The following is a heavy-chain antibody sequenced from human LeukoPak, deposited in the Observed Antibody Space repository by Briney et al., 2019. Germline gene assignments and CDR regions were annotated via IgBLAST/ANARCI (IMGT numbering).Heavy chain of an antibody. CDR2: INPKGGST. D-gene: IGHD6-13*01. CDR3: LKGEGVATAGDY. Sequence: PGGSLRLSCSASGFTFSGYSMHWVRQTPGKGLEYVSGINPKGGSTYSADSAKVRFTFSRDSSKNNLYLQLSSLRPDATDAYYCLKGEGVATAGDYWGQGTLVTVSS. V-gene: IGHV3-64D*08. CDR1: GFTFSGYS. J-gene: IGHJ4*02.